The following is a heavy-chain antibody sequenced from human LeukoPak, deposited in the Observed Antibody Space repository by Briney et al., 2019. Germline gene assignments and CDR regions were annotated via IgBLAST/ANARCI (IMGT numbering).Heavy chain of an antibody. J-gene: IGHJ4*02. CDR2: INHSGST. CDR3: ASGIAVARLRV. Sequence: SSETLSLTCAVYGGSFSGYYWSWIRQPPGKGLEWIGEINHSGSTNYNPSLKGRVTISVDTSKNQFSLKLSSVTAADTAVYYCASGIAVARLRVWGQGTLVTVSS. CDR1: GGSFSGYY. V-gene: IGHV4-34*01. D-gene: IGHD6-19*01.